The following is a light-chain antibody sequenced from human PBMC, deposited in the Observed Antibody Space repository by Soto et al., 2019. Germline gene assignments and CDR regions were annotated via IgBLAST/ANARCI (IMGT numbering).Light chain of an antibody. CDR3: QQSYSTLWT. CDR1: QSISSY. CDR2: AAS. J-gene: IGKJ1*01. Sequence: DIPMTQSPSSLSASVGARVTITCRASQSISSYLNWYQQKPGKAPKLLIYAASSLQSGVPSRFSGSGSWTDFTLTISSLQPEDFATYYCQQSYSTLWTFGQGTKVESK. V-gene: IGKV1-39*01.